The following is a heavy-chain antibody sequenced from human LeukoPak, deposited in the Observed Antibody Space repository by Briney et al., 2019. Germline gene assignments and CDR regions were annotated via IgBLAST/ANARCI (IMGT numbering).Heavy chain of an antibody. D-gene: IGHD3-3*01. Sequence: PGGSLRLSCAASGFTFSSYEMNWVREAPGKGLEWVSSISSSSSYIYYADSVKGRFTISRDNAKNSLYLQMNSLRAEDTAVYYCARGSTYYDFWSGYYIIDYWGQGTLVTVSS. J-gene: IGHJ4*02. CDR1: GFTFSSYE. CDR3: ARGSTYYDFWSGYYIIDY. V-gene: IGHV3-21*01. CDR2: ISSSSSYI.